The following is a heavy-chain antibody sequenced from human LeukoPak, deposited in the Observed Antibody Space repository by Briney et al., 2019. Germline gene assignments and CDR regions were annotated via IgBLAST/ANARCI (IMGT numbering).Heavy chain of an antibody. CDR3: AREKQQLVRDRDDAFDI. CDR2: ISSSSSYI. CDR1: GFTFSSYS. Sequence: PGGSLRLSCAASGFTFSSYSMNWVRQAPGKGLEWVSSISSSSSYIYYADSVKGRFTISRDNAKNSLYLQMNSLRAEDTAVYYCAREKQQLVRDRDDAFDIWGQGTMVTVSS. V-gene: IGHV3-21*01. J-gene: IGHJ3*02. D-gene: IGHD6-13*01.